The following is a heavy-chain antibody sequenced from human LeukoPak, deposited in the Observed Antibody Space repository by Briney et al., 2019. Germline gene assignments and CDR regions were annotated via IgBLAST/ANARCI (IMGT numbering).Heavy chain of an antibody. CDR2: IKSNTGGGTT. CDR1: GFTFSNAR. CDR3: TTENLIAAGYYYDY. V-gene: IGHV3-15*01. Sequence: GGSLTLSCAASGFTFSNARMSWIRQSPGKGQEWDCRIKSNTGGGTTDYAARVKGGFTISRDESNNTLYQLINILDTENNAEYFPTTENLIAAGYYYDYWGQGTLVTVSS. D-gene: IGHD6-13*01. J-gene: IGHJ4*02.